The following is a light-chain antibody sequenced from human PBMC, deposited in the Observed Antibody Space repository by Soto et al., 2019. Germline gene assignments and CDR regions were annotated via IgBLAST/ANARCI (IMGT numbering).Light chain of an antibody. CDR1: SSDVGGYNY. V-gene: IGLV2-14*03. Sequence: QSALTQPASVSGSPGQTITISCTGTSSDVGGYNYVSWFQQHPGNAPKLIIYDVSKRPSGVSTRFSGSKSGNTASLTISGLQAEDEADYHCSSYVGITTLVFGGGTKLTAL. CDR3: SSYVGITTLV. CDR2: DVS. J-gene: IGLJ2*01.